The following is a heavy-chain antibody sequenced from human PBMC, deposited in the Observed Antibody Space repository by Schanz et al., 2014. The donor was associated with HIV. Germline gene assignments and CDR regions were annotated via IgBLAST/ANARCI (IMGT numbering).Heavy chain of an antibody. D-gene: IGHD3-3*01. CDR2: MIWNNGI. V-gene: IGHV3-21*05. CDR3: AKRIIFGVVFPANFDY. CDR1: GFTLSSFT. J-gene: IGHJ4*02. Sequence: EVQLVESGGGLVKPGGSLRLSCATSGFTLSSFTMNWVRQAPGKGLEWVAHMIWNNGIYYADSVKGRFTISRDNSKNTLYLQMNSLRAEDTAVYYCAKRIIFGVVFPANFDYWGQGTLVTVSS.